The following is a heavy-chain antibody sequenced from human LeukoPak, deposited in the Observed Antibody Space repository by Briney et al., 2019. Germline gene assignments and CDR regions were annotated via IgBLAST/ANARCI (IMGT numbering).Heavy chain of an antibody. D-gene: IGHD6-19*01. Sequence: PSETLSLTCTVSGGSINSYYWSWIRQPPGKGLEWIGYIYYSGSTNYNPSLKSRVTISVDTSKNQFSLKLSSVTAADTAVYYCAAGGSSGWYFGDDAFDIWGQGTMVTVSS. CDR3: AAGGSSGWYFGDDAFDI. CDR1: GGSINSYY. V-gene: IGHV4-59*01. J-gene: IGHJ3*02. CDR2: IYYSGST.